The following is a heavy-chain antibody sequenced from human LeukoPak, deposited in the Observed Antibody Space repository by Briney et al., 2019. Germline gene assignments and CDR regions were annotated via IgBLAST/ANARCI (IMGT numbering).Heavy chain of an antibody. D-gene: IGHD3-22*01. CDR2: IYYSGST. CDR3: ARHYYASGGYSPNDY. V-gene: IGHV4-39*01. Sequence: PSETLSLTCTVSGGSINTYFWGWIRQPPGKGLEWIGSIYYSGSTYYNPSLKSRVTISVDTSNNQFSLKLSSVSAADTAVYFCARHYYASGGYSPNDYWGQGTLVTVSS. J-gene: IGHJ4*02. CDR1: GGSINTYF.